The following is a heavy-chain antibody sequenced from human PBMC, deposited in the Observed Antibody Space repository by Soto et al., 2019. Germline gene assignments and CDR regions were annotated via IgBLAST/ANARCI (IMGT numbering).Heavy chain of an antibody. D-gene: IGHD3-3*01. CDR2: RHHSGST. CDR3: ARLDFRMNWFDP. J-gene: IGHJ5*02. Sequence: PSETLSLTCAVSGYSISSGYYWGWVRQPPGKGLEWIGSRHHSGSTYYNPSLKSRVTISVDASKKQFSLKLHSVTAADTAVYYCARLDFRMNWFDPWGQGTLVTVSS. V-gene: IGHV4-38-2*01. CDR1: GYSISSGYY.